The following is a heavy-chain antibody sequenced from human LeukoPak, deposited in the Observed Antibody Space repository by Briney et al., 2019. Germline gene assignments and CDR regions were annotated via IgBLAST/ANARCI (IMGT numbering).Heavy chain of an antibody. J-gene: IGHJ5*02. Sequence: GESLKISCKGSGYIFTSYWIAWVRQMPGKGLEWMGMIYPRDSDTRYSPSFQGQVTISADKSISTTYLQWSSLQASDTAMYYCARAVTTDNWFDPWGQGTLVTVSS. CDR3: ARAVTTDNWFDP. CDR1: GYIFTSYW. D-gene: IGHD4-17*01. CDR2: IYPRDSDT. V-gene: IGHV5-51*01.